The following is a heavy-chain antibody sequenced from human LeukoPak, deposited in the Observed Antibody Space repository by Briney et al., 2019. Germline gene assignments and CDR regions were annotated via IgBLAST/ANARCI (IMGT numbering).Heavy chain of an antibody. Sequence: PGGSLRLSCAASGFTFSSYSMNWVRQAPGKGLEWVSSISSSSSYIYYADSVKGRFTISRDNAKNSLYLQMNSLRAEDTAVYYCARGPRGQLAQFDYWGQGTLVTVSS. CDR3: ARGPRGQLAQFDY. CDR1: GFTFSSYS. V-gene: IGHV3-21*01. D-gene: IGHD6-13*01. J-gene: IGHJ4*02. CDR2: ISSSSSYI.